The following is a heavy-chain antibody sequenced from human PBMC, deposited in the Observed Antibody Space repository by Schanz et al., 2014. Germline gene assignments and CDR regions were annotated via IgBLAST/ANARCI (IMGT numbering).Heavy chain of an antibody. D-gene: IGHD2-15*01. J-gene: IGHJ6*02. CDR1: GFDFNSYT. CDR2: TIGDGAIA. CDR3: AKARRKSNCSGSRCFPYSYYGMDV. Sequence: EVRLVESGGGLVQPGGSLRLPCEASGFDFNSYTMTWVRQVPGKGLERVSGTIGDGAIAKYADSVKGRFSSSRDNTGYSLYLQMNSLRAVDSAVSCCAKARRKSNCSGSRCFPYSYYGMDVWGQGTTXTVSS. V-gene: IGHV3-23*04.